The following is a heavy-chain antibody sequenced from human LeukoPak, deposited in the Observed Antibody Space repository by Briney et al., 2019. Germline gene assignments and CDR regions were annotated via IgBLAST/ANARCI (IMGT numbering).Heavy chain of an antibody. CDR3: ARHYYDSSGYYDY. CDR2: IKQDGSGK. D-gene: IGHD3-22*01. J-gene: IGHJ4*02. CDR1: GFTFSSYG. Sequence: GGSLRLSCAASGFTFSSYGMHWVRQAPGKGLEWVANIKQDGSGKYYVDSVKGRFTISRDNAKNSLYLQMNSLRAEDTAVYYCARHYYDSSGYYDYWGQGTLVTVSS. V-gene: IGHV3-7*01.